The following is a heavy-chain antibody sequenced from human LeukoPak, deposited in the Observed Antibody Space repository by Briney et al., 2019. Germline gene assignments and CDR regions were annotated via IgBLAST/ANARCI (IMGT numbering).Heavy chain of an antibody. CDR3: ARTRYYYNSRSYGAPYYFDY. D-gene: IGHD3-10*01. Sequence: AGGSLRLSCAVSGFTFSSYSMTWVRQAPGKGLEWVSYISSTSSTVYYADSVKGRFTISRDDVKNSLYLQMNSLRAEDTAVYYCARTRYYYNSRSYGAPYYFDYWGQGTLVTVSS. V-gene: IGHV3-48*01. CDR2: ISSTSSTV. CDR1: GFTFSSYS. J-gene: IGHJ4*02.